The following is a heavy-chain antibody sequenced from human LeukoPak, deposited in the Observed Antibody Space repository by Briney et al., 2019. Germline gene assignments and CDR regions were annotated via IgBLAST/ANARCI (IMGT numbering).Heavy chain of an antibody. CDR1: GGSISSGDYY. J-gene: IGHJ4*02. V-gene: IGHV4-61*08. D-gene: IGHD1-26*01. CDR3: ARGWELTLFDY. CDR2: IYYSGST. Sequence: SETLSLTCTVSGGSISSGDYYWSWIRQPPGKGLEWIGYIYYSGSTNYNPSLKSRVTISVDTSKNQFSLKLSSVTAADTAVYYCARGWELTLFDYWGQGTLVTVSS.